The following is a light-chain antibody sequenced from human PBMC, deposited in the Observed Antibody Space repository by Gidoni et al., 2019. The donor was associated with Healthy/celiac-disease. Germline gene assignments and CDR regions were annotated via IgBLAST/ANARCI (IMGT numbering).Light chain of an antibody. Sequence: DIPITQSPSSLSASVGYRVTITCRASQSISSYLNWYQQKPGKAPKLLIYAASSLQSGVPSRFSGSGAGTDFTLTISSLQPEDFATYYCQQSYSTPFTFGPGTKVDIK. CDR2: AAS. CDR3: QQSYSTPFT. CDR1: QSISSY. V-gene: IGKV1-39*01. J-gene: IGKJ3*01.